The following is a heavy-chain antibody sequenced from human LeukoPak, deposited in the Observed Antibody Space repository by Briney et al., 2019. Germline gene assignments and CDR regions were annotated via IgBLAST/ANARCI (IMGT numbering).Heavy chain of an antibody. CDR1: GGTFSSYA. V-gene: IGHV1-69*06. D-gene: IGHD1-26*01. CDR2: IIPIFGTA. Sequence: SVKVSCKASGGTFSSYAISWVRQAPGQGLEWMGGIIPIFGTANYAQKFQGRVTMTEDTSTDTAYMELSSLRSEDTAVYYCATAGRWELPLDYWGQGTLVTVSS. J-gene: IGHJ4*02. CDR3: ATAGRWELPLDY.